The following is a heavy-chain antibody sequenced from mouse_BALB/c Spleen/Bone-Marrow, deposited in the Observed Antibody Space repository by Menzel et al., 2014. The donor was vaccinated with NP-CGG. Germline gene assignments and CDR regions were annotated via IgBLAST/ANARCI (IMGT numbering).Heavy chain of an antibody. V-gene: IGHV1-4*01. CDR1: GYTFTSYT. D-gene: IGHD1-1*01. CDR3: ARSLRWYFDV. J-gene: IGHJ1*01. Sequence: QVHVKQSGAELARPGASVKMSCKASGYTFTSYTMHWVKQRPGQGLEWIGYINPSSGYTNYNQKFKDKATLTADKSPSTAYMQLSSLTSEDSAVYYCARSLRWYFDVWGAGTTVTVSS. CDR2: INPSSGYT.